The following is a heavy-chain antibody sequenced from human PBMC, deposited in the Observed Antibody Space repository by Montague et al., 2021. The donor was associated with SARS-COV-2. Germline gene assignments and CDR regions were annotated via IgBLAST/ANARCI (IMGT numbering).Heavy chain of an antibody. D-gene: IGHD3-3*01. CDR1: GGSVSSYY. J-gene: IGHJ5*02. Sequence: SETRSLTCTVSGGSVSSYYWSWIRQSPGKGLQWLGYIYYSGSTDYNPSLKSRVTMSVDTSKNQLSLRLNSATTADTAVYFCARAGGFYDYWSGYSSSAGFFDPWGQGILVTVSS. CDR2: IYYSGST. CDR3: ARAGGFYDYWSGYSSSAGFFDP. V-gene: IGHV4-59*02.